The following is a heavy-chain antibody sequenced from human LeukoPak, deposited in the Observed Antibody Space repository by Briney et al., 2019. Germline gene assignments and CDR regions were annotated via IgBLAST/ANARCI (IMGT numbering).Heavy chain of an antibody. CDR3: ARDLPPNYYDSSGYPGDY. CDR2: ISAYNGNT. V-gene: IGHV1-18*01. D-gene: IGHD3-22*01. CDR1: GYTFTSYG. J-gene: IGHJ4*02. Sequence: ASVKVSCKASGYTFTSYGVSWVRQAPGQGLKWMGWISAYNGNTNYAQKLQGRVTMTTDTSTSTAYMELRSLRSDDTAVYYCARDLPPNYYDSSGYPGDYWGQGTLVTVSS.